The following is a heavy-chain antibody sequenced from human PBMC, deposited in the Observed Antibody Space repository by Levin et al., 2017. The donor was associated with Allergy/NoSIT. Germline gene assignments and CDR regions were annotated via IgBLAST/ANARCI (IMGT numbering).Heavy chain of an antibody. CDR3: AREVSAEQLVLLGGMDV. V-gene: IGHV4-4*07. Sequence: SETLSLTCTVSGGSISSYYWSWIRQPAGKGLEWIGRIYTSGSTNYNPSLKSRVTMSVDTSKNQFSLKLSSVTAADTAVYYCAREVSAEQLVLLGGMDVWGQGTTVTVSS. J-gene: IGHJ6*02. D-gene: IGHD6-6*01. CDR1: GGSISSYY. CDR2: IYTSGST.